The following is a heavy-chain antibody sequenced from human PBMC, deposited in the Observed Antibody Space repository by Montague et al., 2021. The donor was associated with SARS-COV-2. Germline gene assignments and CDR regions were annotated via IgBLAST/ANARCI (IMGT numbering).Heavy chain of an antibody. CDR3: ARIERGFWRDHVVFDV. CDR2: VSNTGST. CDR1: GVSITNYY. D-gene: IGHD3-3*01. J-gene: IGHJ3*01. Sequence: SETLSLTCSVSGVSITNYYWSWIRQFPGKELEWIGTVSNTGSTNKNPSLMSRVTISRDTSSGQVPMRLRSVTAADTAFYFCARIERGFWRDHVVFDVWGPGTLVTVSS. V-gene: IGHV4-59*12.